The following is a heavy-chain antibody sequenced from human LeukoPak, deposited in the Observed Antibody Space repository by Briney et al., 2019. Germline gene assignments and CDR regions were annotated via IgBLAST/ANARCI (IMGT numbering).Heavy chain of an antibody. CDR3: AGGQQLVRVNY. Sequence: PSETLSLTCTVSDGSISSYYWSWIRQPAGKGLEWIGRIYTSGSTNYNPSLKSRVTMSVDTSKNQFSLKLSSVTAADTAVYYCAGGQQLVRVNYWGQGTLVTVSS. CDR2: IYTSGST. J-gene: IGHJ4*02. D-gene: IGHD6-13*01. V-gene: IGHV4-4*07. CDR1: DGSISSYY.